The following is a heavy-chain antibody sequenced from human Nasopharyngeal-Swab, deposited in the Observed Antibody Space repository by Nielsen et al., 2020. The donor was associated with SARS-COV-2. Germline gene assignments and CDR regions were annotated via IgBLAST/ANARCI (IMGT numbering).Heavy chain of an antibody. CDR2: ISSSSSTI. Sequence: GESLKISCAASGFTFSDYYMSWIRQAPGKGLEWVSYISSSSSTIYYADSVKGRFIISRDNSKNTLYLQMSSLRAEDTAVYYCVKDISEVAGTHFDYWGQGTLVTVSS. CDR3: VKDISEVAGTHFDY. V-gene: IGHV3-11*04. J-gene: IGHJ4*02. CDR1: GFTFSDYY. D-gene: IGHD6-19*01.